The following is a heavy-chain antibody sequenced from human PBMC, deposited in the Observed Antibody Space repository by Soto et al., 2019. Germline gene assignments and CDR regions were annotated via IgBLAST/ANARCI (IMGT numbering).Heavy chain of an antibody. CDR2: ISAYNGNK. V-gene: IGHV1-18*04. CDR1: GYMFTTYG. J-gene: IGHJ4*02. D-gene: IGHD6-6*01. Sequence: QVQLVQSGGEVKKPGASVEVSCRTSGYMFTTYGMSWVRQAPGQGLEWMAWISAYNGNKKYAQKFQGRVTMTTDTSTSTVSMELRNRTSDDRCTFFCARTGVGMAARPLEYWGQGTLVTVSS. CDR3: ARTGVGMAARPLEY.